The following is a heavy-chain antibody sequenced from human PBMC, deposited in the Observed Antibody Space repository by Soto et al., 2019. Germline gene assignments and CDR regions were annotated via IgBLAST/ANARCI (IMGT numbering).Heavy chain of an antibody. V-gene: IGHV1-3*01. CDR2: INAGNGNT. D-gene: IGHD1-20*01. Sequence: ASVKVSCKASGYTFTSYAMHWVRQAPGQRLEWMGWINAGNGNTKYSQKFQGRVTITRDTSASTAYMELSSLRSEDTAVYYCARDLGRRYNWNDPHADPWGQGTLVTVSS. J-gene: IGHJ5*02. CDR3: ARDLGRRYNWNDPHADP. CDR1: GYTFTSYA.